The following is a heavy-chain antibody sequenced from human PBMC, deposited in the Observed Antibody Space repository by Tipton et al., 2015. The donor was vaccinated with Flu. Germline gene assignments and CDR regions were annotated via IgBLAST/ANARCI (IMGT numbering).Heavy chain of an antibody. CDR2: IYPGDSDI. V-gene: IGHV5-51*03. CDR3: ARVRELREIWFDP. D-gene: IGHD1-7*01. CDR1: GYTFPSYW. J-gene: IGHJ5*02. Sequence: QLVQSGAEVKKPGESLKISCEGLGYTFPSYWIGWVRQMPGRGLEWMGIIYPGDSDIRYNPSFQGQVTISADKSINIAYLQWSSLRASDTAIYYCARVRELREIWFDPWGQGTLVTVSS.